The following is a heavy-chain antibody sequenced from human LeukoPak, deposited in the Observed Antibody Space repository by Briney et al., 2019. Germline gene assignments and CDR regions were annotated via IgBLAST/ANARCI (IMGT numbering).Heavy chain of an antibody. Sequence: GGSLRLSCAASGCTFSRYDFSWVRQAPGKGLEWVSAITDSCGSTYYADSVRGRFTISRDDSKNTLYLLMNSLRAEETAVYDCAKGDTLTTVYFDYWGQGTPVTVSS. V-gene: IGHV3-23*01. CDR1: GCTFSRYD. J-gene: IGHJ4*02. CDR3: AKGDTLTTVYFDY. D-gene: IGHD4-17*01. CDR2: ITDSCGST.